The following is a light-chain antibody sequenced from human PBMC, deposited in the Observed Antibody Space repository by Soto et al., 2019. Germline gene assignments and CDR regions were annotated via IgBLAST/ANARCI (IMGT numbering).Light chain of an antibody. CDR3: QQYANSHGT. Sequence: EIVMTQSPATLSVSPGERATLSCRASQRISSNLAWYQHKPGQAPRLLIYGSSSRASGIPDRFRGSGSGTDFTLTISRLEPEDFAVYYCQQYANSHGTFGQGTKVDIK. CDR1: QRISSN. CDR2: GSS. V-gene: IGKV3-20*01. J-gene: IGKJ1*01.